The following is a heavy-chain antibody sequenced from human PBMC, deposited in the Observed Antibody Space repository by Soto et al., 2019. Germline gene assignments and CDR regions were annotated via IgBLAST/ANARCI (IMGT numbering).Heavy chain of an antibody. V-gene: IGHV4-34*01. CDR2: INHSGST. CDR3: ARNRYGDLRY. CDR1: GGSFSGYD. D-gene: IGHD4-17*01. J-gene: IGHJ4*02. Sequence: SETLSVTCAVYGGSFSGYDLSWIRQPPGKGLEWIGEINHSGSTNYNPSLKSRVTISVDTSKNQFSLKLSSVTAADTAVYYCARNRYGDLRYWGQGTLVTVSS.